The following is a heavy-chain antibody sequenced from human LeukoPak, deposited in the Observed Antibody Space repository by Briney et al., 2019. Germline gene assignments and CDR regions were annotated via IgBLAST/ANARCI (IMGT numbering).Heavy chain of an antibody. V-gene: IGHV3-23*01. D-gene: IGHD3-16*02. J-gene: IGHJ4*02. CDR2: ISGSGGST. CDR1: GGSISSHY. CDR3: AKAPRNFGGVIVSVY. Sequence: ETLSLTCTVSGGSISSHYWSWVRQAPGKGLEWVSAISGSGGSTYYADSVKGRFTISRDNSKNTLYLQMNSLRAEDTAVYYCAKAPRNFGGVIVSVYWGQGTLVTVSS.